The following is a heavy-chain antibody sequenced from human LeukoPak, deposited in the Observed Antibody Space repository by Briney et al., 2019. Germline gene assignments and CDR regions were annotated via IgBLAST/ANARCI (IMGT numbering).Heavy chain of an antibody. CDR2: IGTGGDT. CDR3: ARAWGKYSGYFDY. D-gene: IGHD5-12*01. Sequence: GGSLRLSCAASGFTFSSYDMHWVRQATGKGLEWVSAIGTGGDTYYPGSVKGRFTISRENAKNSLYLQMNSLRAGDTAEYYCARAWGKYSGYFDYWGQGTLVTVSS. V-gene: IGHV3-13*01. J-gene: IGHJ4*02. CDR1: GFTFSSYD.